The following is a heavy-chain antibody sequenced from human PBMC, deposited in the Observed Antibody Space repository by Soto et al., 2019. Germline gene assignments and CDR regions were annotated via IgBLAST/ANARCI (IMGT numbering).Heavy chain of an antibody. CDR3: AKDSSGWPFDY. CDR2: ISYDGSNK. V-gene: IGHV3-30*18. J-gene: IGHJ4*02. D-gene: IGHD6-19*01. CDR1: GFTFSSYG. Sequence: QVQLVESGGGVVQPGRSLRLSCAASGFTFSSYGMHWVRQAPGKGLEWVAVISYDGSNKYYADSVKGRFTISRDNSKNTLYLQMNSLRAEDTAVYYCAKDSSGWPFDYWGQGTLVTVSS.